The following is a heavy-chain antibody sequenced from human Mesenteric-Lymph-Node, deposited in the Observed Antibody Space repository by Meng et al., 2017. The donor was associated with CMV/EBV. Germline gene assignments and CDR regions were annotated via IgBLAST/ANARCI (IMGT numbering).Heavy chain of an antibody. CDR2: IYYSGST. D-gene: IGHD2-21*01. V-gene: IGHV4-59*01. CDR3: ARERGDVPLFDY. CDR1: GGSFSGYY. Sequence: GSLRLSCAVYGGSFSGYYWNWIRQPPGKGLEWIGNIYYSGSTNYNPSLKSRVTISVDTSKNQFSLKLSSVTAADTAVYYCARERGDVPLFDYWGQGTLVTVSS. J-gene: IGHJ4*02.